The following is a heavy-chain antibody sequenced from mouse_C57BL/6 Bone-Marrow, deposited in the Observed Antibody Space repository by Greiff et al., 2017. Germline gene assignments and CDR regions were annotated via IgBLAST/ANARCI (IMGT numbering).Heavy chain of an antibody. CDR3: ARVLGSSYYLDY. V-gene: IGHV1-26*01. CDR1: GYTFTDYY. D-gene: IGHD1-1*01. CDR2: INPINGGT. J-gene: IGHJ2*01. Sequence: VLLQQSGPELVKPGASVKISCKASGYTFTDYYMNWVKQSHGKSLEWIGDINPINGGTSYNQKFKGKATLTVDKSSSTAYMALRSLTSEYSAVYYCARVLGSSYYLDYWGQGTTLTVSS.